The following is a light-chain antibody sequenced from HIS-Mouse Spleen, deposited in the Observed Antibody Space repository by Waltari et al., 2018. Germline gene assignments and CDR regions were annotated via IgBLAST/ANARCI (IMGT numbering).Light chain of an antibody. V-gene: IGKV4-1*01. CDR2: WAS. CDR1: QSVLYSSNNKNY. CDR3: QQYYSTPYT. Sequence: DIMMTQSPDSLAVSLGERATINCKSNQSVLYSSNNKNYLAWYQQKPGQPPKLLIYWASTRESGVPDRFRGSGSGTDFTLTISSLQAEDVAVYYCQQYYSTPYTFGQGTKLEIK. J-gene: IGKJ2*01.